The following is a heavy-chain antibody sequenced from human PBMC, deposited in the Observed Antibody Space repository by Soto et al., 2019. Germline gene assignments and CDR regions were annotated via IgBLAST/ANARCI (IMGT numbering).Heavy chain of an antibody. V-gene: IGHV3-30*18. CDR1: GFTFSSYG. D-gene: IGHD3-10*01. Sequence: GGSLRLSCAASGFTFSSYGMHWVRQAPGKGLEWVAVISYDGSNKYYADSVKGRFTISRDNSKNTLYLQMNSLRAEDTAVYYCAKGGLWFGDSRRDYYYMDVWGKGTTVTVSS. J-gene: IGHJ6*03. CDR2: ISYDGSNK. CDR3: AKGGLWFGDSRRDYYYMDV.